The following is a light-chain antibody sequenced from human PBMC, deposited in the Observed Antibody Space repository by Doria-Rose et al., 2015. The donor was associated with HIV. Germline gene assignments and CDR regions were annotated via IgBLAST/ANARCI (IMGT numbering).Light chain of an antibody. CDR1: QSFSSTY. V-gene: IGKV3-20*01. CDR3: HQYGTSWT. Sequence: LTQSLGTLSLSPGERATLSCRASQSFSSTYLAWYQQKPGQAPSLLIYDGSTGATGIPDRFSASGSGTDFTLTINRLEPEDYALYYCHQYGTSWTFGQGTKVEI. CDR2: DGS. J-gene: IGKJ1*01.